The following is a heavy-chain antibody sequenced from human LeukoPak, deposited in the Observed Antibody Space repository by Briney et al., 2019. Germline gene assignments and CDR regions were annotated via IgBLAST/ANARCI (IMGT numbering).Heavy chain of an antibody. CDR2: MNPNSGNT. Sequence: ASVKVSCKASGYTFINYDINWVRQATGQGLEWMGWMNPNSGNTVYPQKFQDRVTITRNTSTSTAYMELSSLTSEDTAVYYCARDLDLNRFDPWGQGTLVTVSS. J-gene: IGHJ5*02. D-gene: IGHD3-3*01. CDR1: GYTFINYD. CDR3: ARDLDLNRFDP. V-gene: IGHV1-8*03.